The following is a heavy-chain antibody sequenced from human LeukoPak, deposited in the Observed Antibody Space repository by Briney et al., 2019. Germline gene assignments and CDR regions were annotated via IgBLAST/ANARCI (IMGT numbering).Heavy chain of an antibody. CDR2: IYSVAST. CDR1: GFGFSNNN. D-gene: IGHD3-10*01. Sequence: GGSLRLSCAASGFGFSNNNMSWGRQAPGKGLEFVSLIYSVASTYYADSVKGRFTISRDDSKNTVFLQMNSLGPEDTAIYFCTRPHSRGREILNWGQGALVTVSS. CDR3: TRPHSRGREILN. J-gene: IGHJ4*02. V-gene: IGHV3-53*01.